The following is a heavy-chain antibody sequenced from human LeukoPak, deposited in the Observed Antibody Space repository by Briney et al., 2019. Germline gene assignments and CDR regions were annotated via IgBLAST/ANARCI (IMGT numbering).Heavy chain of an antibody. V-gene: IGHV4-34*01. D-gene: IGHD2-2*01. Sequence: PSETLSLTCTVSGGSISSYYWSWIRQPPGKGLEWIGEINHSGSTNYNPSLKSRVTISVDTSKNQFSLKLSSVTAADTAVYYCAGVFREYCSSTSCPLKGHYYYYYYMDVWGKGTTVTVSS. CDR2: INHSGST. J-gene: IGHJ6*03. CDR3: AGVFREYCSSTSCPLKGHYYYYYYMDV. CDR1: GGSISSYY.